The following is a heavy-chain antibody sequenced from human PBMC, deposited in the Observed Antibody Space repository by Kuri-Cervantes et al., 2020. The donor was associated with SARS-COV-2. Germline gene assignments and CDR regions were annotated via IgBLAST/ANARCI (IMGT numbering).Heavy chain of an antibody. D-gene: IGHD2-2*01. Sequence: ASVKVSCKASGYSFTSYYINWVRQAPGQGLEWMGWINLNNRATSYAQKFQGRVTMTRDTSVLTAYMELSSLRSDDTAVFYCARSPSAITNSYNYYYYMDVWGKGTAVTVSS. CDR3: ARSPSAITNSYNYYYYMDV. J-gene: IGHJ6*03. CDR2: INLNNRAT. V-gene: IGHV1-2*02. CDR1: GYSFTSYY.